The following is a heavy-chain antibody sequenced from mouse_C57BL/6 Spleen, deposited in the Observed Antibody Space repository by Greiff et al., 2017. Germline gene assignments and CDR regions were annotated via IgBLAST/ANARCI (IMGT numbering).Heavy chain of an antibody. D-gene: IGHD1-1*01. V-gene: IGHV14-2*01. CDR2: LDPEDGET. CDR1: GFNIKDYY. CDR3: ASTPVVAADYAMDY. J-gene: IGHJ4*01. Sequence: VQLQQSGAELVKPGASVKLSCTASGFNIKDYYMHWVKQRTEQGLAWIGRLDPEDGETKYAPKFQGKATITADTSSNTASLQLSRLTCEDTAVYYCASTPVVAADYAMDYGGQGTSVTVSS.